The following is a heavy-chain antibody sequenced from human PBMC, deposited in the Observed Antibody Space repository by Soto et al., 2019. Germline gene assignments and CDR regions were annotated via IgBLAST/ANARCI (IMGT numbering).Heavy chain of an antibody. D-gene: IGHD4-17*01. V-gene: IGHV3-30*18. CDR2: ISYEGSNE. CDR3: AKDYRNHYADAFDI. CDR1: GFTFSNYG. Sequence: GGSLRLSCAASGFTFSNYGMHWVRQAPGKGLEWVALISYEGSNERYADSVKGRFTISRDNSKSTLFLQMNSLRVEDTAVYYCAKDYRNHYADAFDIWGPGTMVTVSS. J-gene: IGHJ3*02.